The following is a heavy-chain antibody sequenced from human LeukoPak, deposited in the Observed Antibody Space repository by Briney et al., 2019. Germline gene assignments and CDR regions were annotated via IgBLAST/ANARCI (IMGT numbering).Heavy chain of an antibody. J-gene: IGHJ4*02. D-gene: IGHD2-2*01. V-gene: IGHV3-30*02. Sequence: GGSLRLSCAASGFTFSSYGMHWVRQAPGKGLEWVAFIRYDGSNKYYADSVKGRFTISRDNSKNTLYLQMNSLRAEDTAVYYSAKDRLGDIVVVPAAPTGYWGQGTLVTVSS. CDR3: AKDRLGDIVVVPAAPTGY. CDR1: GFTFSSYG. CDR2: IRYDGSNK.